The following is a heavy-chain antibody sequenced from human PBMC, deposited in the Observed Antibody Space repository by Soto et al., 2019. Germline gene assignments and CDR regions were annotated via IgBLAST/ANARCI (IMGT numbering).Heavy chain of an antibody. CDR2: INQDGSER. D-gene: IGHD3-16*01. Sequence: EVQLVESGGGLVQPGGSLSLPCAASGFTFSTYWMTWVRQPPGKGLEWVASINQDGSERYYVDSVRGRFTIARDNANNSLYVQMNSLRAEDTAVYYCVCGGNFFVYWGQGPLVTVSP. J-gene: IGHJ4*02. CDR3: VCGGNFFVY. CDR1: GFTFSTYW. V-gene: IGHV3-7*01.